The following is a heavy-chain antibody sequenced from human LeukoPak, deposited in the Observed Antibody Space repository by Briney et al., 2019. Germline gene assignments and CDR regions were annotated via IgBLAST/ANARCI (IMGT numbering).Heavy chain of an antibody. CDR1: GGSISSYY. CDR3: ARGGPDYYYYMDV. Sequence: SETLSLTCTVSGGSISSYYWSWIRQPPGKGLEWIGYIYYSGSTNYNPSLKSRVTISVDTSKNQFSLKLTSVTAADTAVYYCARGGPDYYYYMDVWGKGTTVTISS. V-gene: IGHV4-59*01. J-gene: IGHJ6*03. CDR2: IYYSGST. D-gene: IGHD1-26*01.